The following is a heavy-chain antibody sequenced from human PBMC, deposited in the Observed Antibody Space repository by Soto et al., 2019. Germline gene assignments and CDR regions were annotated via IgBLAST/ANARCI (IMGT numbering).Heavy chain of an antibody. D-gene: IGHD2-15*01. Sequence: QVQLQESGPGLVKPSQTLSLTCTVSGGSISSGGYYWSWIRQHPGKGLEWIGYIYYSGSTYYNPSLKSRVTISVDTSKNQFSLKLSSVTAADTAVYYCARGGLGYCSGGSCYPYYIDYWGQGTLVTVSS. CDR2: IYYSGST. CDR1: GGSISSGGYY. CDR3: ARGGLGYCSGGSCYPYYIDY. V-gene: IGHV4-31*03. J-gene: IGHJ4*02.